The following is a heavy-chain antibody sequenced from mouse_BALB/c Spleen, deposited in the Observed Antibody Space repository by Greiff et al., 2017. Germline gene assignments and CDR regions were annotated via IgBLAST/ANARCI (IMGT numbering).Heavy chain of an antibody. J-gene: IGHJ4*01. CDR3: APYDGAMDY. Sequence: QVQLKESGAELAKPGSSVKMSCKASGYTFTSYWMHWVKQRPGQGLEWIGYINPSTGYTEYNQKFKDKATLTADKSSSTAYMQLSSLTSEDSAVYYCAPYDGAMDYWGQGTSVTVSS. V-gene: IGHV1-7*01. CDR2: INPSTGYT. CDR1: GYTFTSYW. D-gene: IGHD2-12*01.